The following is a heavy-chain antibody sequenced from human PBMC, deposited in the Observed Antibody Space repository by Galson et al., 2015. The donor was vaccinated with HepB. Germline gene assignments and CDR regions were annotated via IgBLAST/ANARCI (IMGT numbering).Heavy chain of an antibody. D-gene: IGHD2-2*01. J-gene: IGHJ6*03. CDR3: ASRYCSSTSCRWDYYYYYMDV. Sequence: SVKVSCKASGGTFSSYAISWVRQAPGQGLEWMGGIIPIFGTANYAQKFQGRVTTTADESTSTAYMELSSLRSEDTAVYYCASRYCSSTSCRWDYYYYYMDVWGKGTTVTVSS. CDR2: IIPIFGTA. CDR1: GGTFSSYA. V-gene: IGHV1-69*13.